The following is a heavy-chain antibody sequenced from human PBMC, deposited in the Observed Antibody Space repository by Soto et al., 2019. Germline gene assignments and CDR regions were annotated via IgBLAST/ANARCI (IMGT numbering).Heavy chain of an antibody. CDR1: GFTFSTYA. CDR3: AKNLGSRDGCFDH. Sequence: GGSLRLSCAASGFTFSTYAMTWVRQAPGKGLECVSVISGSGGKTDYADSVKGRFTISRDNSKNNVYLQMNSLRAEDTAVYYCAKNLGSRDGCFDHWGQGTLVTVSS. CDR2: ISGSGGKT. J-gene: IGHJ4*02. V-gene: IGHV3-23*01. D-gene: IGHD3-10*01.